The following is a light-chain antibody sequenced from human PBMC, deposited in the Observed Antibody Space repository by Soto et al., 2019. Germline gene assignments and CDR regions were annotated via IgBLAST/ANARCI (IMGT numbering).Light chain of an antibody. CDR1: GSNTGNNF. CDR3: GTWDSALSLWL. J-gene: IGLJ3*02. Sequence: QSVLTQPPSASAAPGQKVTISCSGGGSNTGNNFVSWYQQFPETAPKLLIYDTDKRPSGIPDRFSGSKSGTSATLGITRLQTGDEADYYCGTWDSALSLWLFGGGTKVTVL. V-gene: IGLV1-51*01. CDR2: DTD.